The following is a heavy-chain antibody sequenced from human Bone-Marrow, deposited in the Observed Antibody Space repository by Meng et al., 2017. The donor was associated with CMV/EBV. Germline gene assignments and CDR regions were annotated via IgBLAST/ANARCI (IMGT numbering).Heavy chain of an antibody. CDR1: GFTFSSYA. J-gene: IGHJ4*02. Sequence: GESLKISCAASGFTFSSYAMHWVRQAPGKGLEWVAVISYDGSNKYYADSVKGRFTISRDNSKNTLYLQMNSLRAEDTAVYYCARHCSSTSCYDYWGQGTLATVPS. V-gene: IGHV3-30-3*01. D-gene: IGHD2-2*01. CDR2: ISYDGSNK. CDR3: ARHCSSTSCYDY.